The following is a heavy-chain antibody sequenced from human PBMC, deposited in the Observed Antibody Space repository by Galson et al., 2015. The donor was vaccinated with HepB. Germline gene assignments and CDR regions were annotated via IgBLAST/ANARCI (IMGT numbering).Heavy chain of an antibody. Sequence: SLRLSCAASGIAFNNYAMHWVRQAPGKGLEWVAVISYDGINKYYGDSVKGRFTISRDNPKNTLYLQMNSLREEDTAVYYCARDGARVATAMVIAEYFQHWGQGTLVTVSS. J-gene: IGHJ1*01. V-gene: IGHV3-30*04. CDR2: ISYDGINK. CDR1: GIAFNNYA. D-gene: IGHD5-18*01. CDR3: ARDGARVATAMVIAEYFQH.